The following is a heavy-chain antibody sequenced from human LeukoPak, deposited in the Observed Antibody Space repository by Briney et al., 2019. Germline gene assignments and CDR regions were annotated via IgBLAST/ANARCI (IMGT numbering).Heavy chain of an antibody. V-gene: IGHV3-30*02. CDR3: AKDRLRVTTGYFDY. Sequence: GGSLRLSCAASGFTFSSYGMHWVRQAPGKGLEWVAFIRYDGSNKYYADSVKGRFTISRDNSKNTLYLQMNSLRAEDTAVYYCAKDRLRVTTGYFDYWGQGTLVTVSS. J-gene: IGHJ4*02. CDR2: IRYDGSNK. D-gene: IGHD4-11*01. CDR1: GFTFSSYG.